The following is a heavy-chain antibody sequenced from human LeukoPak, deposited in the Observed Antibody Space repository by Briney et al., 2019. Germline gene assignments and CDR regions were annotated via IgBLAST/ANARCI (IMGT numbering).Heavy chain of an antibody. Sequence: QSGGSLRLSCAASGFTFSIYTMSWVRQAPGKGLEWVSALSGSGDSTYYADSVKGRFTISRDNSKDTLYLQMNSLRAEDTAVYYCAKDFGRNSGRPGHWGQGTLVTVSS. CDR3: AKDFGRNSGRPGH. D-gene: IGHD3-10*01. V-gene: IGHV3-23*01. CDR1: GFTFSIYT. CDR2: LSGSGDST. J-gene: IGHJ4*02.